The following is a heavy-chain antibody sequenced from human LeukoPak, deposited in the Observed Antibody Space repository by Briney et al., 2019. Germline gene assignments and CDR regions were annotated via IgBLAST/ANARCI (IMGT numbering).Heavy chain of an antibody. J-gene: IGHJ4*02. D-gene: IGHD2-2*03. V-gene: IGHV1-18*01. CDR1: GYTFTSYG. Sequence: ASVKVSCKASGYTFTSYGISWVRQAPGQGLEWMGWISAYNGNTNYAQKLQGRVTMTTDTSTSTAYMELRSLRSDDTAVYYCATPQSPARSHMDLRYWGQGTLVTVSS. CDR3: ATPQSPARSHMDLRY. CDR2: ISAYNGNT.